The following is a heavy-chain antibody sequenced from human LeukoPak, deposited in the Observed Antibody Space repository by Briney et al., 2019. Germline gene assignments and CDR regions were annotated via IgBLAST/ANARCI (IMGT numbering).Heavy chain of an antibody. CDR1: GFTFSNYA. V-gene: IGHV3-23*01. CDR2: ISGRGDKT. CDR3: AKDTSAWWYHRAYMDV. D-gene: IGHD2-15*01. J-gene: IGHJ6*03. Sequence: GGSLRPSCAASGFTFSNYAMSWVRQAPGRGLEWVSAISGRGDKTYHADSVKGRFTISRDNSRNTLSLQVNSLRAEDTAVYYCAKDTSAWWYHRAYMDVWGKGTTVTVSS.